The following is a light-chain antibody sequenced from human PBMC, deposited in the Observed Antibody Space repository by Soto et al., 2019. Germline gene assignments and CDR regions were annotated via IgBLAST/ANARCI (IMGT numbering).Light chain of an antibody. CDR3: QHYYSYPHT. Sequence: AIRMTQSPSSFSASTGDRVTITCRASQGISSYLAWYQQKPGKAPKLLIYAASTLQTGVPSRFSGSGSGTDFTLTISCLQSEDFATYYCQHYYSYPHTFGHGTKVEIK. CDR2: AAS. CDR1: QGISSY. J-gene: IGKJ1*01. V-gene: IGKV1-8*01.